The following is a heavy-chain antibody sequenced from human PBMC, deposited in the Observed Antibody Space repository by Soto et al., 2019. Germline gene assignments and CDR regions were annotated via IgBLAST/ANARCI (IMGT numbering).Heavy chain of an antibody. CDR1: GGTFSSYA. V-gene: IGHV1-69*01. J-gene: IGHJ6*02. Sequence: QVQLVQSGSSVKKPGSSVKVSCKASGGTFSSYAISWVRQAPGQGLEWMGGIIPIFNATPYAQKFQGRVTITADESTSTAYMELSSLRSEDTAVYYCAREDFDSEIYYGMDVWGQGTTVTLSS. CDR2: IIPIFNAT. D-gene: IGHD3-3*01. CDR3: AREDFDSEIYYGMDV.